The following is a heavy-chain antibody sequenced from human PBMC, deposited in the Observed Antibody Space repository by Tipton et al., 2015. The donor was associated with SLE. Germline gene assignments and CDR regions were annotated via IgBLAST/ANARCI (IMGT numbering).Heavy chain of an antibody. Sequence: SLRLSCGVSGFTFSSYWMSWVRQAPGKGLEWVSFIRDNAYGGTTEYAASVKGRFTISRDDSKNIAYLQMNSLKTEDTGVYYCTRDVTLAGTNYYYYYGMEVWGQGTTVTVSS. CDR2: IRDNAYGGTT. J-gene: IGHJ6*02. CDR1: GFTFSSYW. CDR3: TRDVTLAGTNYYYYYGMEV. D-gene: IGHD6-19*01. V-gene: IGHV3-49*04.